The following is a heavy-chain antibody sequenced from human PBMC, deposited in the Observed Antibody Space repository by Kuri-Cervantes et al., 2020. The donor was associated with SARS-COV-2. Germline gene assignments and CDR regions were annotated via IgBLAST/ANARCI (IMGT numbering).Heavy chain of an antibody. CDR2: ISSTGSTI. Sequence: GESLKISCVASGFNFRTHEMNWVRQAPGKGLGWVSYISSTGSTIYYADSVKGRFTISRDSATNSLYLQMNSLRAEDTAVYYCVRDGDHWNFGYWGQGTLVTVSS. D-gene: IGHD1-1*01. CDR1: GFNFRTHE. CDR3: VRDGDHWNFGY. J-gene: IGHJ4*02. V-gene: IGHV3-48*03.